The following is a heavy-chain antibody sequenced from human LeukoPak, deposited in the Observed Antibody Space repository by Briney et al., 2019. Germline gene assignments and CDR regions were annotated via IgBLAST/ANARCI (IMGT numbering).Heavy chain of an antibody. J-gene: IGHJ3*02. Sequence: SSETLSLTCTVSGDSISSYYWSWIRQPPGKGLEWIGYVYYSGSTTYNPSLKSRVTISVDTSKNQFSLKLSSVTAADTAVYYCASSTDMRRGAFDIWGQGTMVTVSS. D-gene: IGHD2-15*01. V-gene: IGHV4-59*01. CDR1: GDSISSYY. CDR2: VYYSGST. CDR3: ASSTDMRRGAFDI.